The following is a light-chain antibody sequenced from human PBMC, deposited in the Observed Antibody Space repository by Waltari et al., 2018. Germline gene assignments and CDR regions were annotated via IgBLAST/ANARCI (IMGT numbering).Light chain of an antibody. Sequence: EIVMTQSPATLSVSPGERATLSCRASQSVSGNLAWYQQKPGQALRLLIYGASTRATGIPARFSGSASGTEFTLTISSLQSEDSAVYYCQQYYDWRRVTFGQGTRLEIK. V-gene: IGKV3D-15*01. J-gene: IGKJ5*01. CDR2: GAS. CDR3: QQYYDWRRVT. CDR1: QSVSGN.